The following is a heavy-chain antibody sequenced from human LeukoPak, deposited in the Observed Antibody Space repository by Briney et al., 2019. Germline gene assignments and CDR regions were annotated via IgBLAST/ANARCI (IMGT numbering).Heavy chain of an antibody. CDR2: IGGSSNSI. V-gene: IGHV3-48*01. J-gene: IGHJ3*02. CDR3: ARSPII. CDR1: GFTFSSYG. Sequence: GGSLRLSCAASGFTFSSYGVTWVRQAPGKGLEWVSYIGGSSNSIYYADSVKGRFTISRDNARNSLYLQMNSLRAEDTAVYYCARSPIIWGQGTMVTVSS.